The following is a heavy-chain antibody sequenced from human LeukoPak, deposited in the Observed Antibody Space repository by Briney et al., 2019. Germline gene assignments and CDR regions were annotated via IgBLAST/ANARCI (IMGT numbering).Heavy chain of an antibody. CDR2: INPNSGGT. J-gene: IGHJ4*02. CDR1: GYTFTGYY. Sequence: ASVKVSCKASGYTFTGYYMHWVRQAPGQGLEWMGWINPNSGGTNNAQKFQGRVTMTRDTSISTAYMELSRLRSDDTAVYYCARGGVDIAMVTADYWGQGTLVTVSS. D-gene: IGHD5-18*01. CDR3: ARGGVDIAMVTADY. V-gene: IGHV1-2*02.